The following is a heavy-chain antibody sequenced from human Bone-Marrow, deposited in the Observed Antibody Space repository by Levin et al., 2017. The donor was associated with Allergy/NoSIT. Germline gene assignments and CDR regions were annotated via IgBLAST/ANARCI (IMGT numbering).Heavy chain of an antibody. V-gene: IGHV3-21*01. Sequence: GGSLRLSCAASGFTFSSYSMNWVRQAPGKGLEWVSSISSSSSYIYYADSVKGRFTISRDNAKNSLYLQMNSLRAEDTAVYYCARLTNSGYDVPLWYWGQGTLVTVSS. CDR2: ISSSSSYI. J-gene: IGHJ4*02. CDR3: ARLTNSGYDVPLWY. D-gene: IGHD5-12*01. CDR1: GFTFSSYS.